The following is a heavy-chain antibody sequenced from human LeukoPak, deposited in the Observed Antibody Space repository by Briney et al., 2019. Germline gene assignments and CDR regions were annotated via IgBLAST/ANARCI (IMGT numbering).Heavy chain of an antibody. CDR3: EGSSGWLFDY. CDR1: GFTFSNYW. J-gene: IGHJ4*02. V-gene: IGHV3-7*01. D-gene: IGHD6-19*01. Sequence: GGSLRLSCAGTGFTFSNYWMNWARQAPGKGLEWVANMKEDGSQIYYVDSVKGRFTISRDNAKNSVYLQMNSLRAEDTAVYYCEGSSGWLFDYWGQGTLVAVSS. CDR2: MKEDGSQI.